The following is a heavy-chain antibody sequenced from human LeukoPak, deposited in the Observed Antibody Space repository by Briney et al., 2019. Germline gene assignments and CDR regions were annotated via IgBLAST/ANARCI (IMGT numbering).Heavy chain of an antibody. J-gene: IGHJ5*01. CDR1: GYTFTSYY. CDR3: ARRTNSYGANWFDS. V-gene: IGHV1-46*01. CDR2: INPSGGST. Sequence: GGSLRLSCAASGYTFTSYYMHWVRQAPGQGLEWMGIINPSGGSTSYAQKFQGRVTMTRDTSTSTVYMELSSLRSEDTAVYYCARRTNSYGANWFDSWGQGTRVTVSS. D-gene: IGHD5-18*01.